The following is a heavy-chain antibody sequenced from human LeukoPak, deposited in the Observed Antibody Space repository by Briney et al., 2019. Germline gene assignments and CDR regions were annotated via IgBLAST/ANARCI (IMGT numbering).Heavy chain of an antibody. CDR2: IYYGGNT. D-gene: IGHD1-26*01. J-gene: IGHJ4*02. CDR1: GGSISSNY. V-gene: IGHV4-59*08. Sequence: PETLSLPRVVSGGSISSNYWCWVRHRPQKGLGWIGYIYYGGNTNYNPSLKSRVTIAVDTSKNQFSLKLTSVTAADTAVYYCARHSGTYYDFDYWGQGTLVTVSS. CDR3: ARHSGTYYDFDY.